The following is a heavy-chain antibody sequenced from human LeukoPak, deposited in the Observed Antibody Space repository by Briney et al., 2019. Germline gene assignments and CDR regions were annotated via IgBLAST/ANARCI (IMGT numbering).Heavy chain of an antibody. CDR2: ILSSGTSI. J-gene: IGHJ6*02. CDR1: GFTFSSYD. V-gene: IGHV3-48*03. Sequence: GGSLRLSCAGSGFTFSSYDMNWVRQAPGKGLEWVSFILSSGTSIYYADSVKGRFTISRDNAKNSLYLQMNSLRAEDTAVYYCARGGGGLGVWGQGTTVTVSS. CDR3: ARGGGGLGV.